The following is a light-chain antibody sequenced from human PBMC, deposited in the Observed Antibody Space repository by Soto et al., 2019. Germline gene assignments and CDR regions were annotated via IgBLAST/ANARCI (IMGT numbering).Light chain of an antibody. CDR2: EDS. CDR1: SSDVGGYNY. CDR3: SSYAGSNNLV. J-gene: IGLJ2*01. Sequence: QSALTQPPSASGSPGQSVTISCTGTSSDVGGYNYVSWYQQNPGKAPKLMIYEDSKRPSGVHDRFSGSKSGNTASLTVSGLQAEDEADYYCSSYAGSNNLVFGGGTKLTVL. V-gene: IGLV2-8*01.